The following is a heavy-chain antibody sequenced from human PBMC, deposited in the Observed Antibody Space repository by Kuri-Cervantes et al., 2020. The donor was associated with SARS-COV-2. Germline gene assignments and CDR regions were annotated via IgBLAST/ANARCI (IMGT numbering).Heavy chain of an antibody. CDR1: GFTFSSYA. J-gene: IGHJ6*02. CDR3: ARALTTVTSYYYYGMDV. CDR2: ISGSGGST. D-gene: IGHD4-17*01. V-gene: IGHV3-23*01. Sequence: GESLKISCAASGFTFSSYAMSWVRQAPGKGLEWVSAISGSGGSTYYPGSVKGRFTISRENAKNSLYLQMNSLRAGDTAVYYCARALTTVTSYYYYGMDVWGQGTTVTVSS.